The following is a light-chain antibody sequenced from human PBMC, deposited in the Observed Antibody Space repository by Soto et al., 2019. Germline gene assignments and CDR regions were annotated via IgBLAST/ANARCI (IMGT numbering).Light chain of an antibody. CDR1: TSNVGSNL. CDR3: AVWDDSLSGVV. CDR2: NDY. J-gene: IGLJ2*01. V-gene: IGLV1-47*02. Sequence: QSVLAQPPSASGTPAQRVTTSCSGSTSNVGSNLASWYQQLPGSAPKLLIYNDYERPSGVPDRFSGSKSGTSASLGISGLRSEDEADYSCAVWDDSLSGVVFGGGTQLTVL.